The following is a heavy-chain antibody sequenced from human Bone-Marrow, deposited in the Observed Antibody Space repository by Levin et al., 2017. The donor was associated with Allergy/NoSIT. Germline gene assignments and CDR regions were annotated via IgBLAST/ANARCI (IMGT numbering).Heavy chain of an antibody. CDR1: GFAFGRHT. Sequence: GGSLRLSCTASGFAFGRHTMHWVHQAPGKGLEWVASISSSGSYIFYADSLKGRFTISRDNAKNSLYLQMHSLRGDETAVYYCARDSLGYSSSWYFFDLWGQGTLVTVSS. CDR3: ARDSLGYSSSWYFFDL. V-gene: IGHV3-21*01. D-gene: IGHD6-13*01. J-gene: IGHJ4*02. CDR2: ISSSGSYI.